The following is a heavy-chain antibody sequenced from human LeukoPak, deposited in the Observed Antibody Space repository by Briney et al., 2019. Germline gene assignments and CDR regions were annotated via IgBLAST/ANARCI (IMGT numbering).Heavy chain of an antibody. CDR1: GYTFTGYY. CDR2: IKPNSGGT. V-gene: IGHV1-2*02. Sequence: GASVKVSCKASGYTFTGYYMHWVRQAPGQGLEWMGWIKPNSGGTRSAQKFQGRVTMTRDTSISTAYMELSRLRSDDTAVYYCARERAVDGDCGGDCYYDYWGQGTLVTVSS. CDR3: ARERAVDGDCGGDCYYDY. D-gene: IGHD2-21*02. J-gene: IGHJ4*02.